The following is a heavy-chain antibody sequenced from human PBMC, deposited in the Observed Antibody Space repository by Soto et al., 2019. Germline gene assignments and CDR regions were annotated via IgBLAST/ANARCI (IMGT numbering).Heavy chain of an antibody. CDR1: GDSIRSSSY. D-gene: IGHD6-19*01. CDR2: IYSTGNT. Sequence: SETLSLTCTVSGDSIRSSSYWGWIRQPPGKGLEWIGSIYSTGNTYYNPSLNSQVTISVDTSKNQFSLNVISVTAADTAVYYCARHVNLPLAGTGFDSWGRGTLVTVSS. V-gene: IGHV4-39*01. J-gene: IGHJ4*02. CDR3: ARHVNLPLAGTGFDS.